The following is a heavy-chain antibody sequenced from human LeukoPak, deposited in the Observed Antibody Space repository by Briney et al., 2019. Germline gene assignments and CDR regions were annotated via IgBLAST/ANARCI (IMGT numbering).Heavy chain of an antibody. CDR1: GGSISSYY. CDR3: AREGRAVATFDY. Sequence: VKPSETLSLTCTVSGGSISSYYWSWIRQPPGKGLEWIGYIYYSGSTNYNPSLKNRVTISVDTSKNQFSLKLSSVTAADTAVYYCAREGRAVATFDYWGQGTLVTVSS. V-gene: IGHV4-59*01. CDR2: IYYSGST. D-gene: IGHD6-19*01. J-gene: IGHJ4*02.